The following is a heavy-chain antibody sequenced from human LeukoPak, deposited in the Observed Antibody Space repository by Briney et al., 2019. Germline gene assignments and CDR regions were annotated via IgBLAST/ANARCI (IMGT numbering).Heavy chain of an antibody. CDR3: VRGPYGSGISNWFDP. V-gene: IGHV4-61*02. Sequence: SETLSLTCTCSGGSISSGSYYWSWIRQPAGKGLEWIGRIYTSGSTNYNPSLKSQVTISVDTSKNQVSLKLTSVTAADTAVYYCVRGPYGSGISNWFDPWGQGTLVIVSS. J-gene: IGHJ5*02. CDR2: IYTSGST. CDR1: GGSISSGSYY. D-gene: IGHD3-10*01.